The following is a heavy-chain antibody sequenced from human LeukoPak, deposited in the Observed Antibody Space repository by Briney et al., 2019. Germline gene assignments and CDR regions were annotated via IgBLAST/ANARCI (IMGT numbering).Heavy chain of an antibody. CDR1: GFTFTTFW. Sequence: GSLRLSCATSGFTFTTFWMHWVRQAPGKGLVWIGYIYYSGSTNYNPSLKSRVTISVDTSKNQFSLKLSSVTAADTAVYYCARVGGYSGYAQGWGQGTLVTVSS. CDR3: ARVGGYSGYAQG. CDR2: IYYSGST. V-gene: IGHV4-59*01. D-gene: IGHD5-12*01. J-gene: IGHJ4*02.